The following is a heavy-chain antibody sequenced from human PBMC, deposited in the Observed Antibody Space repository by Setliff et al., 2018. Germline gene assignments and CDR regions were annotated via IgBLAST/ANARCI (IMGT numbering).Heavy chain of an antibody. D-gene: IGHD5-12*01. CDR3: ARGGYGGYHEALDI. J-gene: IGHJ3*02. CDR2: ISAYNGDT. V-gene: IGHV1-18*01. Sequence: ASVKVSCKTSGYPFTHQGISWVRQAPGQGLEWMGWISAYNGDTNFIQKFHDRVTMTTDRSTSTAYMELRSLGSDDTAMYYCARGGYGGYHEALDIWGQGTMGT. CDR1: GYPFTHQG.